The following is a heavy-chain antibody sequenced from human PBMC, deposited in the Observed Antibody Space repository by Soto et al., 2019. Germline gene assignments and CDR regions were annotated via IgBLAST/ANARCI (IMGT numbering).Heavy chain of an antibody. CDR1: GFTFSVYA. V-gene: IGHV3-30-3*01. D-gene: IGHD5-18*01. CDR2: ISDDGTNK. J-gene: IGHJ4*02. Sequence: PGGSLGLSCAASGFTFSVYAMHCVCQAPGKGLEWVAVISDDGTNKHYADSVRGRFTIARDNSKNTLYLQMNSLRAEDTAFYYCARDGSSRGLWLGPDYWGQGTQVTVSS. CDR3: ARDGSSRGLWLGPDY.